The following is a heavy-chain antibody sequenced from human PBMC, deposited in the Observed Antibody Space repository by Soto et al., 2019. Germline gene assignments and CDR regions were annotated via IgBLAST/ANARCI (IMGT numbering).Heavy chain of an antibody. Sequence: GVSLRLSCAASGLTFSRYGFHWVRQAPGKGLEWVAVIVSDGNRKFHAESVEGRFTISRDNSKDTLYLQMHRMRAEDTAVYYCARDDSFENKNGFDVWGQGTMVTNSS. D-gene: IGHD3-16*01. J-gene: IGHJ3*01. CDR1: GLTFSRYG. CDR2: IVSDGNRK. CDR3: ARDDSFENKNGFDV. V-gene: IGHV3-33*01.